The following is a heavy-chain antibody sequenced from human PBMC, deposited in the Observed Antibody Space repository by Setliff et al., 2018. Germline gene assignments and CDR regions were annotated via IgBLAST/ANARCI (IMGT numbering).Heavy chain of an antibody. J-gene: IGHJ5*02. Sequence: SVKVSCKASGGTFSSYAISWVRQAPGQGLEWMGGIIPILGIANYAQKFQGRVTITAYKSTSTAYMELSSLRSEDTAVYYCARNYYDSSGYEFPGWFDPWGQGTLVTVSS. CDR1: GGTFSSYA. V-gene: IGHV1-69*10. CDR2: IIPILGIA. CDR3: ARNYYDSSGYEFPGWFDP. D-gene: IGHD3-22*01.